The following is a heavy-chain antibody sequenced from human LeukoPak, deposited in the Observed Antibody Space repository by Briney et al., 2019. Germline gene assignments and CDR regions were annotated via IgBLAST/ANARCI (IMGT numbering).Heavy chain of an antibody. D-gene: IGHD2-21*02. J-gene: IGHJ6*02. CDR3: AADSGYCGGDCYPPKSMDV. CDR2: IVVGSGNT. Sequence: SVKVSCKASGFTFTSSAMQWVRQARGQRLEWIGWIVVGSGNTNYAQKFQERVTITRDRSTSTAYMELSSLRSEDTAVYYCAADSGYCGGDCYPPKSMDVWGQGTTVTVYS. V-gene: IGHV1-58*02. CDR1: GFTFTSSA.